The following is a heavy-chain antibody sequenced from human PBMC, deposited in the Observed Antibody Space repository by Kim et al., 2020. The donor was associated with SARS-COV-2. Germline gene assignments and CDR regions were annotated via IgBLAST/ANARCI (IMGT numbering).Heavy chain of an antibody. CDR1: GYSFTTYY. CDR2: INNSGGAT. V-gene: IGHV1-46*01. J-gene: IGHJ4*02. CDR3: ARAPPTTQTRTFDC. Sequence: ASVKVSCKASGYSFTTYYIHWVRQSPGQGLEWMGIINNSGGATTYAQKFQGRVTITRDTSTTTVYMELRSLTSQDTAVYYCARAPPTTQTRTFDCWGQGALVTVSS. D-gene: IGHD1-1*01.